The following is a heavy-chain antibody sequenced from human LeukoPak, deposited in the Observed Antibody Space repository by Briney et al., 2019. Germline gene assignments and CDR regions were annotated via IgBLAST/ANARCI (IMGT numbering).Heavy chain of an antibody. D-gene: IGHD6-13*01. CDR2: INHSGST. Sequence: SETLSLTCAVYGGSFSGYYWSWIRQPPGKGLEWIGEINHSGSTNYNPSLKSRVTISVDTSKNQFSLKLSSVTAADTAVYYCASGEYRSSWFDAFDIWGQGTMVTVSS. J-gene: IGHJ3*02. CDR1: GGSFSGYY. CDR3: ASGEYRSSWFDAFDI. V-gene: IGHV4-34*01.